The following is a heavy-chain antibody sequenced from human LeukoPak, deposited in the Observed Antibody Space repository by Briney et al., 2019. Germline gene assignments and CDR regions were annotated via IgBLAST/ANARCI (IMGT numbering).Heavy chain of an antibody. CDR1: GVTFSSYA. CDR3: AKTLMVRGVIPFDY. J-gene: IGHJ4*02. CDR2: ISGSGGST. Sequence: GGSLRLSCAASGVTFSSYAMSWVRQAPGKGLEWVSAISGSGGSTYYADSVKGRFTISRDNSKNTLYLQMNSLRAEDTAVYYCAKTLMVRGVIPFDYWGQGTLVTVSS. D-gene: IGHD3-10*01. V-gene: IGHV3-23*01.